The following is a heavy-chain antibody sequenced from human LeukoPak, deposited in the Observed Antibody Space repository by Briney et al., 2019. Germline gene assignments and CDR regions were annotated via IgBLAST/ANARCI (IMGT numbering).Heavy chain of an antibody. CDR3: ASTLGYCSGGSCYGGDY. CDR2: IYSGGST. D-gene: IGHD2-15*01. Sequence: GGSLRLSCAGSGFTFSNYSFNWVRQAPGKGLEWVSVIYSGGSTYYADSVKGRFTISRDNSKNTLYLQMNSLRAEDTAVYYCASTLGYCSGGSCYGGDYWGQGTLVTVSS. J-gene: IGHJ4*02. CDR1: GFTFSNYS. V-gene: IGHV3-53*01.